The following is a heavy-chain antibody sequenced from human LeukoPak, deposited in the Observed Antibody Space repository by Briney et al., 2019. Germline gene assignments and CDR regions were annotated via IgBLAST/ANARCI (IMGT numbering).Heavy chain of an antibody. Sequence: SVKVSCKASGFTFTSSAMQWVRQARGQRLEWIGWIVVGSGNTNYAQKFQERVTITRDMSTSTAYMKLSSLRSEDTAVYYCAADGDYGGNSFIWGQGTLVTVSS. J-gene: IGHJ4*02. V-gene: IGHV1-58*02. CDR1: GFTFTSSA. D-gene: IGHD4-23*01. CDR2: IVVGSGNT. CDR3: AADGDYGGNSFI.